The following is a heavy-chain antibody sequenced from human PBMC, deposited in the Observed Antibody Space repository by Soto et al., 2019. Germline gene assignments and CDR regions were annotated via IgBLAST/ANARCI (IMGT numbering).Heavy chain of an antibody. J-gene: IGHJ5*02. Sequence: QVQLQESGPGLVKPSQTLSLTCTVSGGSISSGGYYWSWIRQHPGKGLEWIGYIYYSGSTYYNPSPKSRVTISVDTSKNQCSLKLSSVTAADTAGYYWARDRGYTYGNWFDPWGQGTLVTVSS. CDR2: IYYSGST. V-gene: IGHV4-31*03. D-gene: IGHD5-18*01. CDR3: ARDRGYTYGNWFDP. CDR1: GGSISSGGYY.